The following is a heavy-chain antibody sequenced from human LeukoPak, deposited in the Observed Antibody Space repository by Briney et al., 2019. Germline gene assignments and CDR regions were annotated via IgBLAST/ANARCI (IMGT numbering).Heavy chain of an antibody. CDR1: EFTFSSYW. Sequence: GGSLRLSCAASEFTFSSYWMSWVRQAPGKGLEWVANIKQDGGQIYYLESVKGRFTVSRDNAKNSLYLQMNSLRAEDTAVYYCARGGDDSSGYYYYWGQGTLVTVSS. CDR3: ARGGDDSSGYYYY. J-gene: IGHJ4*02. V-gene: IGHV3-7*01. D-gene: IGHD3-22*01. CDR2: IKQDGGQI.